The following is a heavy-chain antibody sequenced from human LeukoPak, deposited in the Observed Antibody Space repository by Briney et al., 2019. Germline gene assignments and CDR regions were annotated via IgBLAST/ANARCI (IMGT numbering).Heavy chain of an antibody. J-gene: IGHJ4*02. V-gene: IGHV1-18*01. Sequence: GASVKVSCKASGYTFTSYGISWVRQAPGQGLEWVGWISANNGDTDYAQKFQARVTMTTDTSTSTAYTELRSLRSDDTAVYYCARESHVTREDSWGQGTLVTVSS. CDR1: GYTFTSYG. CDR2: ISANNGDT. D-gene: IGHD1-26*01. CDR3: ARESHVTREDS.